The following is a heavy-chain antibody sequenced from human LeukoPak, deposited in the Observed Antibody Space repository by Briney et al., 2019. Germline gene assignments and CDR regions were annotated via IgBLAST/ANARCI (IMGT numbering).Heavy chain of an antibody. Sequence: GGSLRLSCAASGCTFSSYSMNWVRQAPGKGLEWVSSISSSSSYIYYADSVKGRFTISRDNAKNSLYLQMNSLRAEDTAVYYCARGGRGGYYRPDYWGQGTLVTVSS. V-gene: IGHV3-21*01. CDR1: GCTFSSYS. J-gene: IGHJ4*02. CDR3: ARGGRGGYYRPDY. D-gene: IGHD3-22*01. CDR2: ISSSSSYI.